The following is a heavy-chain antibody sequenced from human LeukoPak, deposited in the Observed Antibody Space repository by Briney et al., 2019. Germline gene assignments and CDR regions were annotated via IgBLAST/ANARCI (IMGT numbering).Heavy chain of an antibody. J-gene: IGHJ3*02. CDR1: GYTFTGYY. CDR2: ISYDGSNK. Sequence: SCKASGYTFTGYYMHWVRQAPGKGLEWVAVISYDGSNKYYADSVKGRFTISRDNSKNTLYLQMNSLRAEDTAVYYCAREILQISSWPDAFDIWGQGTMVTVSS. V-gene: IGHV3-30-3*01. D-gene: IGHD6-13*01. CDR3: AREILQISSWPDAFDI.